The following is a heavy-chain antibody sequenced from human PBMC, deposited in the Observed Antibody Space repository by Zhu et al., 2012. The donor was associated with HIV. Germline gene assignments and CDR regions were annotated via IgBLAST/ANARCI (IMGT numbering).Heavy chain of an antibody. V-gene: IGHV1-2*07. CDR1: GYEFIDCT. CDR2: LKPRGGAV. Sequence: QVQPVQSGGQMKKPGESMRISCRASGYEFIDCTLNWIRLAPEKRPEWMGWLKPRGGAVNYARPLQGRVTMTRDVYSDTAFLELRSLTVDDTAVYFCTRGKTVDYNWDFEHWGRGTPGHRLI. D-gene: IGHD3-16*01. J-gene: IGHJ1*01. CDR3: TRGKTVDYNWDFEH.